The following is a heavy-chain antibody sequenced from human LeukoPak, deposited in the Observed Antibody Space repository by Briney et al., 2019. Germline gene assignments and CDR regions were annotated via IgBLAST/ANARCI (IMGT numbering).Heavy chain of an antibody. V-gene: IGHV3-30*18. J-gene: IGHJ4*02. Sequence: GGSLRLSCAASGFTFTTFGIHWVRQAPGKGLEWVAAIPPDGKIEYYTDSVKGRFNVSRDNSKNMIYLQMNSLRGEDSAVYFCAKINNDDDYWGQGALVTVSS. CDR3: AKINNDDDY. CDR2: IPPDGKIE. CDR1: GFTFTTFG. D-gene: IGHD1/OR15-1a*01.